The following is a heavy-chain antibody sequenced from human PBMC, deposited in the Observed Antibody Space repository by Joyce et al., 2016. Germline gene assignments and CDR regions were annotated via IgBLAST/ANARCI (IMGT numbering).Heavy chain of an antibody. J-gene: IGHJ4*02. CDR3: AGVFPDVEL. D-gene: IGHD1-14*01. V-gene: IGHV4-39*07. CDR1: GGTISSSSYY. Sequence: QLQLQESGPGVVKPSETLSLICTISGGTISSSSYYWGWIRQSPGKGLEWIGNVLYSGSPSYHPSLESRVPIAVDTSTIQFSLRLNSVTAADTAVYYCAGVFPDVELWGKGTLVTVSS. CDR2: VLYSGSP.